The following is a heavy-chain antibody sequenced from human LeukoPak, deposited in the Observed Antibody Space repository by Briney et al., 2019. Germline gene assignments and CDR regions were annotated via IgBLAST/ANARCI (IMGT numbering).Heavy chain of an antibody. CDR1: GYTFTGYY. J-gene: IGHJ4*02. CDR2: MNPNSGNT. CDR3: ARGLVYDYVWGSYRYQEN. Sequence: GASVKVSCKASGYTFTGYYMHWVRQAPGQGLEWMGWMNPNSGNTGYAQKFQGRVTMTRNTSISTAYMELSSLRSEDTAVYYCARGLVYDYVWGSYRYQENWGQGTLVTVSS. V-gene: IGHV1-8*02. D-gene: IGHD3-16*02.